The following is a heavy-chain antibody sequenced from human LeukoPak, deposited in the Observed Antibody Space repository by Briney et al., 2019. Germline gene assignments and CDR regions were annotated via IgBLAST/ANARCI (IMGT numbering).Heavy chain of an antibody. V-gene: IGHV3-74*01. D-gene: IGHD4/OR15-4a*01. CDR1: GFTFSSYW. CDR2: INSDGSST. CDR3: AKAYLGYYGAPLLDYFDY. Sequence: HPGGSLRLSCAATGFTFSSYWMHWVRQAPGKGLVWVSRINSDGSSTSYADSVKGRFTISRDNSKNTLYLQMNSLRAEDTAVYYCAKAYLGYYGAPLLDYFDYWGQGTLVTVSS. J-gene: IGHJ4*02.